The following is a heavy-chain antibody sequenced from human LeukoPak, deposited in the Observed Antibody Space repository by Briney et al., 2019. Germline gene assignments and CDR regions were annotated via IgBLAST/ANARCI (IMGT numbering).Heavy chain of an antibody. D-gene: IGHD6-19*01. CDR1: GGSLSSYY. J-gene: IGHJ4*02. V-gene: IGHV4-4*07. Sequence: PSETLSLTCTVSGGSLSSYYWSWIRQPAGKGLEWIGRIYTSGSTNYNPSLKSRVTISVDTSKNQFSLKLSSVTAADTAVYYCARVHGSAVAVNFDYWGQGTLVTVSS. CDR3: ARVHGSAVAVNFDY. CDR2: IYTSGST.